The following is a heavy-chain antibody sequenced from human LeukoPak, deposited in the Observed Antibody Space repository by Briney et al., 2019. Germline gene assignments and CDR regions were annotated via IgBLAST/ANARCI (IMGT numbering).Heavy chain of an antibody. CDR1: GFPFSTYD. D-gene: IGHD3-10*01. J-gene: IGHJ4*02. Sequence: GGSRRLSCAASGFPFSTYDMHWVRQAPDKGLQWVAVISSDGYRTDYPDSVRGRFTISRDNFKNTVDLQMISVTAEDTAMYFCAKGLGTGSVLARPLHYWGQGTLVTVSS. CDR2: ISSDGYRT. CDR3: AKGLGTGSVLARPLHY. V-gene: IGHV3-30*18.